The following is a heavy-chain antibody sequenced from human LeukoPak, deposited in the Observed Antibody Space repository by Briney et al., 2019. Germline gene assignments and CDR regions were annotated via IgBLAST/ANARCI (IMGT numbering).Heavy chain of an antibody. Sequence: GGSLRLSCAASGFTFSSYAMSWVRQAPGKGLEWVSAISGSGGATYYAASVKGRFTISRDNSKNTLYLQMNSLRAEDTAVYYCAKGSGTSRPYYLDYWGRGTLVTVSS. J-gene: IGHJ4*02. CDR1: GFTFSSYA. V-gene: IGHV3-23*01. CDR2: ISGSGGAT. CDR3: AKGSGTSRPYYLDY. D-gene: IGHD3/OR15-3a*01.